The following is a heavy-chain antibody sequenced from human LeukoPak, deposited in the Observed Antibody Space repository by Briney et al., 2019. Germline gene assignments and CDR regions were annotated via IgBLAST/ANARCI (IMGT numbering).Heavy chain of an antibody. CDR1: GGSTSSSNYY. CDR2: IHYSGNT. J-gene: IGHJ4*02. V-gene: IGHV4-39*01. CDR3: ARLGVGPTYYDFWSGYSSFYFDY. D-gene: IGHD3-3*01. Sequence: PSETLSLTCTVSGGSTSSSNYYWGWIRQPPGKGLEWIGGIHYSGNTYYNPSLKSRVTISVDTSKNQFSLKLSSVTAADTAVYYCARLGVGPTYYDFWSGYSSFYFDYWGQGTLVTVSS.